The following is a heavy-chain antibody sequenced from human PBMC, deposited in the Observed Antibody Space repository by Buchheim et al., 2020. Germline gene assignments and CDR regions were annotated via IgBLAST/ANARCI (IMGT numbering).Heavy chain of an antibody. V-gene: IGHV3-30*18. CDR2: ISYDGSNK. Sequence: QVQLVESGGGVVQPGRSLRLSCAASGFTFSSYGMHWVRQAPGKGLEWVAVISYDGSNKYYADSVKGRFTISRDNSKNTLYLQMNSLRAEDTAVYYGANYVQSGRYFDYWGQGTL. J-gene: IGHJ4*02. D-gene: IGHD1-1*01. CDR1: GFTFSSYG. CDR3: ANYVQSGRYFDY.